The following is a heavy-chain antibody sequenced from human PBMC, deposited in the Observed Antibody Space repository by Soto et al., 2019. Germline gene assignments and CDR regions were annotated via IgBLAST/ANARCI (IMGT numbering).Heavy chain of an antibody. CDR2: IYPGDSDT. Sequence: GESLKISCMGSGYKVSTWHNFTSYWIAWVRQMPGEGLEWMGIIYPGDSDTRYSPSFQGQVTISADKSINSVYLQWSSLKASDTATYYCARDYCSGTTCYEFDYWGPGTQVTVSS. J-gene: IGHJ4*02. V-gene: IGHV5-51*01. D-gene: IGHD2-2*01. CDR1: GYKVSTWHNFTSYW. CDR3: ARDYCSGTTCYEFDY.